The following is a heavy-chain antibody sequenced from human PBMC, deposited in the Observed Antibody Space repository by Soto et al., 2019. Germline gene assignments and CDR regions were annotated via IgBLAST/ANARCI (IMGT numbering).Heavy chain of an antibody. Sequence: QVQLVESGGGLVKPGGSLRLACAASGFSFGDSYMSWVRQAPGKGLEWLSYISGGSSYTNYADSVKGRFTISRDNAKRALYLEKNSLRGDGTAVYYCAKTFGAASGFYFEHWGQGNLVTVSS. J-gene: IGHJ4*02. V-gene: IGHV3-11*06. CDR2: ISGGSSYT. D-gene: IGHD3-16*01. CDR3: AKTFGAASGFYFEH. CDR1: GFSFGDSY.